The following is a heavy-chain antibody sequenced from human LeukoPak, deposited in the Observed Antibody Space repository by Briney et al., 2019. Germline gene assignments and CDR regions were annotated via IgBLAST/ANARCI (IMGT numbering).Heavy chain of an antibody. CDR2: IYSGGST. CDR3: ARDLFQGQQLVGGAFDI. CDR1: GFTVSSNY. Sequence: GGSLRLSCAASGFTVSSNYMSWVRQAPGKGLEWVSVIYSGGSTYYADSVKGRFTISRDNSKNTLYLQMNSLRAEDTAVYYCARDLFQGQQLVGGAFDIWGQGTMVTVSS. V-gene: IGHV3-53*01. D-gene: IGHD6-13*01. J-gene: IGHJ3*02.